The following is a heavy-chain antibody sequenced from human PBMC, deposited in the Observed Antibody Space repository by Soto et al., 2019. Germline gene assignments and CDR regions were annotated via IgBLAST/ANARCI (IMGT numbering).Heavy chain of an antibody. CDR1: GYTFPRYA. J-gene: IGHJ4*02. CDR2: INAGNGNT. V-gene: IGHV1-3*01. CDR3: ARRGALTSYYYGYYFDY. Sequence: GPSVKVSCKASGYTFPRYAMNWVRQAPGQSPEWMGWINAGNGNTKYSQRFQGRVTITRDTSASTAYMELSSLTSEDTAVYYCARRGALTSYYYGYYFDYWGQGTLVTVSS. D-gene: IGHD3-9*01.